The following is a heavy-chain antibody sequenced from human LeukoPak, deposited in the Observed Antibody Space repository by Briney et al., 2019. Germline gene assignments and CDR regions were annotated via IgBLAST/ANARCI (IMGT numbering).Heavy chain of an antibody. V-gene: IGHV3-53*01. Sequence: GGSLRLSCAASGFTVSTNYMSWVRQAPGKGLEWVSLIYSGGNTYYADSVKGRFTISRDNSKNTLYLQMNSLSAEDTAVYYCARDSLPGRSSWYYDYWGQGTLVTVSS. D-gene: IGHD6-13*01. CDR3: ARDSLPGRSSWYYDY. J-gene: IGHJ4*02. CDR2: IYSGGNT. CDR1: GFTVSTNY.